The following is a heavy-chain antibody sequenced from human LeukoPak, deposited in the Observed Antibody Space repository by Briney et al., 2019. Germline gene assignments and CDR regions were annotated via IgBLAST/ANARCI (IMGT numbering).Heavy chain of an antibody. CDR3: ARGRAPRQWLVRGWWFDP. Sequence: NPSETLSLTCAVYGGSFSGYYWSWIRQPPGKGLEWIGEINHSGSTNYNPSLKSRVTISVDTSKNQFSLKLSSVTAADTAVYYCARGRAPRQWLVRGWWFDPWGQGTLVTVSS. CDR2: INHSGST. V-gene: IGHV4-34*01. J-gene: IGHJ5*02. CDR1: GGSFSGYY. D-gene: IGHD6-19*01.